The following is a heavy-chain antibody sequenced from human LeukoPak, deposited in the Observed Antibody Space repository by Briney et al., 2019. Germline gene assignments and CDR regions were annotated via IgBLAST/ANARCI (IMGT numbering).Heavy chain of an antibody. J-gene: IGHJ3*02. Sequence: SETLSLTCTGSGGSISSYYWSWIRQPPGKGLEWLGYIYYSGSTNYNPSLKSRVTISVDTSKNQFSLKLSSVTAADTAVYYCARDGSMTAAFDIWGQGTMVTVSS. D-gene: IGHD2/OR15-2a*01. CDR2: IYYSGST. CDR3: ARDGSMTAAFDI. V-gene: IGHV4-59*01. CDR1: GGSISSYY.